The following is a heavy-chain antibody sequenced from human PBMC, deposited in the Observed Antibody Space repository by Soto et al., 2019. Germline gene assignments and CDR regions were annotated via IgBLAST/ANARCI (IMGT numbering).Heavy chain of an antibody. D-gene: IGHD2-2*01. J-gene: IGHJ4*02. CDR2: IWYDGSNK. Sequence: GGSLRLSCAASGFTFSSYGMHWVRQAPGKGLEWVAVIWYDGSNKYYADSVKGRFTISRDNSKNTLYLQMNSLRAEDTDVYYCARDGNRCSSTSCYYYFDYWGQGT. V-gene: IGHV3-33*01. CDR1: GFTFSSYG. CDR3: ARDGNRCSSTSCYYYFDY.